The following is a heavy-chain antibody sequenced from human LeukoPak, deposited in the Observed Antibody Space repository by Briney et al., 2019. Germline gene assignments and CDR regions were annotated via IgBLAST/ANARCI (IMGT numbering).Heavy chain of an antibody. J-gene: IGHJ4*02. CDR1: GGSISSSTYY. V-gene: IGHV4-39*01. CDR2: IYYSGST. D-gene: IGHD6-19*01. CDR3: ARRPTGSIAVAGNYFDY. Sequence: PSETLSLTCTVSGGSISSSTYYWGWIRQPPGKGLEWIGNIYYSGSTYYNPSLKSRFTISVDTSKNQFSLKLSSVTAADTAVYYCARRPTGSIAVAGNYFDYGGEGTLVTVSS.